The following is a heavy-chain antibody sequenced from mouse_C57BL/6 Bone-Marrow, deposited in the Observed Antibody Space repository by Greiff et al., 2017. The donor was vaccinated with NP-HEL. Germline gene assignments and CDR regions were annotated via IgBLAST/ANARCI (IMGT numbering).Heavy chain of an antibody. CDR2: ISSGGSYT. J-gene: IGHJ2*01. CDR3: ARIYYGNYWDY. D-gene: IGHD2-1*01. Sequence: EVKVVESGGDLVKPGGSLKLSCAASGFTFSSYGMSWVRQTPDKRLEWVATISSGGSYTYYPDSVKGRFTISRDNAKNTLYLQMSSLKSEDTAMYYCARIYYGNYWDYWGQGTTLTVSS. CDR1: GFTFSSYG. V-gene: IGHV5-6*01.